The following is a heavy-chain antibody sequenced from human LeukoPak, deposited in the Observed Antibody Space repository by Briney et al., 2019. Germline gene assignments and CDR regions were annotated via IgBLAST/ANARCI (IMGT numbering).Heavy chain of an antibody. V-gene: IGHV3-53*05. CDR3: ARAYDSSGYCSHYYYMDV. D-gene: IGHD3-22*01. CDR2: IYSCGST. J-gene: IGHJ6*03. Sequence: GGSLRLSCAASGFTVSSNYMSWVRQAPGKGPEWVSVIYSCGSTYYADSVKGRFTISRDSFKHTLYLQMNNLRAEDTAVYYCARAYDSSGYCSHYYYMDVWGKGTTVTVSS. CDR1: GFTVSSNY.